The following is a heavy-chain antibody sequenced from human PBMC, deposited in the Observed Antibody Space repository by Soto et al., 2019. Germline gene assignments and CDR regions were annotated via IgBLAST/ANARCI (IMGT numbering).Heavy chain of an antibody. CDR2: INAGNGNT. CDR3: ARSYSSSWYDYYGMDV. J-gene: IGHJ6*02. CDR1: GYTFTSYA. D-gene: IGHD6-13*01. V-gene: IGHV1-3*01. Sequence: GASVKVSCKASGYTFTSYAMHWVRQAPGQRLEWMGWINAGNGNTKYSQKFQGRVTITRDTSVSTAYMELSSLRSEDTVLYYCARSYSSSWYDYYGMDVWGQGTTVTVSS.